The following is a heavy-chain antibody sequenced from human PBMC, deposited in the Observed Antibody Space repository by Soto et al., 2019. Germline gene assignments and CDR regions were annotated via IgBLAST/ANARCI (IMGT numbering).Heavy chain of an antibody. CDR2: ISAYNGNT. D-gene: IGHD6-6*01. CDR3: ARDRTHSSSSFGGY. V-gene: IGHV1-18*01. CDR1: GYTFTSYG. Sequence: RASVKVSCKASGYTFTSYGISWVRQAPGQGLEWMGWISAYNGNTNYAQKLQGRVTMTTDTSTSTAYMELRSLRSDDTAVYYCARDRTHSSSSFGGYWGQGTLVTVSS. J-gene: IGHJ4*02.